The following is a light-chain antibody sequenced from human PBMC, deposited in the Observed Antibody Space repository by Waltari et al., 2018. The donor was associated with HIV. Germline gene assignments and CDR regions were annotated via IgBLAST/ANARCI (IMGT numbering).Light chain of an antibody. CDR2: GAS. J-gene: IGKJ2*01. V-gene: IGKV3-15*01. Sequence: EIVMTQSPATLSVSPGDRATLSCRASQRVSSNLAWYQQKPGQAPRLLIYGASTRATGIPARFSGSGSGTEFTLTISSLQSEDFAVYYCQQYNNWPGTFGQGTKLGIK. CDR1: QRVSSN. CDR3: QQYNNWPGT.